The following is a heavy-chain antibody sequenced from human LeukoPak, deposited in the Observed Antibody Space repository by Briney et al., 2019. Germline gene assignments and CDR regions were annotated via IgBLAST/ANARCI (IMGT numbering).Heavy chain of an antibody. J-gene: IGHJ5*02. D-gene: IGHD6-25*01. V-gene: IGHV4-59*01. Sequence: SETLSLTCTVSGGSISSYYWSWIRQPPGKGLEWIGYIYYSGSTNYNPSLKSRVTISVDTSKNQFSLKLSSVTVADTAVYYCARDRGYSLHWFDPWGQGTLVTVSS. CDR2: IYYSGST. CDR3: ARDRGYSLHWFDP. CDR1: GGSISSYY.